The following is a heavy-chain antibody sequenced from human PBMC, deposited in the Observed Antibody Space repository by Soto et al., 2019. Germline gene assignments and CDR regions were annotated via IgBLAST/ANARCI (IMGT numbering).Heavy chain of an antibody. CDR2: IYNAGST. CDR1: GDSISSNH. Sequence: SETLSLTCTVSGDSISSNHWTWIRQPPGKGLEWLGHIYNAGSTNYNPSLGSRVSISVDTSENHFSPKLDSVTAADTAVYFCARNIRGGSYDHFFDYWGQGTLVTVSS. D-gene: IGHD3-3*01. V-gene: IGHV4-59*01. J-gene: IGHJ4*02. CDR3: ARNIRGGSYDHFFDY.